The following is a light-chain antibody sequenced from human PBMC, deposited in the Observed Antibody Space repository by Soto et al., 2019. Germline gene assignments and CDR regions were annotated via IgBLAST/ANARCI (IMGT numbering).Light chain of an antibody. CDR2: GAS. CDR3: QQRSNWPPIT. J-gene: IGKJ5*01. CDR1: QRVSSSC. V-gene: IGKV3D-20*02. Sequence: EIVLTQSPGTLSLSPGERVTLSCRASQRVSSSCLAWYQQKPGQAPRLLIFGASNRATGIPDRFSGSGSGTDFTLTISSLEPEDFAVYYCQQRSNWPPITFGQGTRLEIK.